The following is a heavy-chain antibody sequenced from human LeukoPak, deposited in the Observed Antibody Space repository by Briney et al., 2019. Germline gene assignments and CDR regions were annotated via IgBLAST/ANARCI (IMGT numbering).Heavy chain of an antibody. V-gene: IGHV1-24*01. D-gene: IGHD6-19*01. CDR2: FDPEDGET. J-gene: IGHJ4*02. CDR3: ATMIAVASPFDY. CDR1: GYILTELS. Sequence: ASEKLSCTVSGYILTELSMHWVRQSPGKGLGWMGGFDPEDGETIYAQKFQGRVTMTEDTSTDTAYMELSSLRSEDTAVYYCATMIAVASPFDYWGQGTLVTVSS.